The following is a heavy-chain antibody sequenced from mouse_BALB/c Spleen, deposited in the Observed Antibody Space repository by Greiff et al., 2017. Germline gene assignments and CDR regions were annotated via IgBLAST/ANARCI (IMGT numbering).Heavy chain of an antibody. CDR3: AKGSSYWYFDV. Sequence: EVQLVESGPGLVKPSQSLSLTCTVTGYSITSDYAWNWIRQFPGNKLEWMGYISYSGSTSYNPSLKSRISITRDTSKNQFFLQLNSVTTEDTATYYCAKGSSYWYFDVWGAGTTVTVSS. D-gene: IGHD1-1*01. CDR1: GYSITSDYA. J-gene: IGHJ1*01. V-gene: IGHV3-2*02. CDR2: ISYSGST.